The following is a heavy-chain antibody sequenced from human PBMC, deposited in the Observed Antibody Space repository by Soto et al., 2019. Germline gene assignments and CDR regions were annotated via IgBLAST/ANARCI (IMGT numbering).Heavy chain of an antibody. V-gene: IGHV3-74*01. CDR1: GFTFANSW. J-gene: IGHJ4*02. CDR2: VTGDGHTI. CDR3: ATAEVDY. Sequence: GGSLRLSCAASGFTFANSWMHWIRQAPGKGPEWVSRVTGDGHTIQYADSVKGRFTVSRDSAKNTLYLQMNSLRAEDTAVYYCATAEVDYWGPGTLVTVSS.